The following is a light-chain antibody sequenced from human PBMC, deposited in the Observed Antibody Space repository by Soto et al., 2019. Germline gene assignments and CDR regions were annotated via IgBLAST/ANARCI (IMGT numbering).Light chain of an antibody. Sequence: EITMKQYPSTVSLTPGGRATLSCRASQSVSSSYLAWYQQKPGQAPRLLIYDASNRATGIPARFSGSGSGTDFTLTISSLEPEDFAVYYCQQRSNWPTTFGQGTKVEIK. CDR2: DAS. CDR3: QQRSNWPTT. CDR1: QSVSSSY. V-gene: IGKV3D-20*02. J-gene: IGKJ1*01.